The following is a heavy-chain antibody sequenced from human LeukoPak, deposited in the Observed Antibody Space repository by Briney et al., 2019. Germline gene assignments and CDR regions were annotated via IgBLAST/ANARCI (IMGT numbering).Heavy chain of an antibody. CDR3: ARDPVVPATSMQFDRYCDL. D-gene: IGHD2-15*01. CDR1: GFTFSSYA. J-gene: IGHJ2*01. Sequence: GGSLRLSCAASGFTFSSYAMSWVRQAPGKGLEWVSAISGSGGSTYYADSVKGRFTISRDNAKNSLYLQMNSLRAEDTAVYYCARDPVVPATSMQFDRYCDLWGRGTLVTVSS. CDR2: ISGSGGST. V-gene: IGHV3-23*01.